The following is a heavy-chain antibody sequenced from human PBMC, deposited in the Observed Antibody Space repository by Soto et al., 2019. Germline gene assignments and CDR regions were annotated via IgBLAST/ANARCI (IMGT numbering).Heavy chain of an antibody. V-gene: IGHV1-18*01. Sequence: QLVQSGAEVKKPGASVKVSCKASGYTFNNYGVIWVRQAPGQGLEWMGWISTYSGNTNYAQKFQGRVTMTTDPSTTTAYMELGSLRSDDTAVYYCARANGYNDYWGQGTLVTVSS. CDR1: GYTFNNYG. CDR3: ARANGYNDY. J-gene: IGHJ4*02. D-gene: IGHD2-8*01. CDR2: ISTYSGNT.